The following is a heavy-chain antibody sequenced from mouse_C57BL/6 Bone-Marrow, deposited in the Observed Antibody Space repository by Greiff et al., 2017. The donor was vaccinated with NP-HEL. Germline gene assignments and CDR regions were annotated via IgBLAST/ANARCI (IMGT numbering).Heavy chain of an antibody. V-gene: IGHV1-54*01. Sequence: QVQLQQSGAELVRPGTSVKVSCKASGYAFTNYLIEWVKQRPGQGLEWIGVINPGSGGTTYNEKFKGKATLTADKSSSTAYMELSSLTSEDSEVYFCARGRNFYYDMAYWGQGTLVTVSA. D-gene: IGHD2-4*01. CDR2: INPGSGGT. CDR1: GYAFTNYL. CDR3: ARGRNFYYDMAY. J-gene: IGHJ3*01.